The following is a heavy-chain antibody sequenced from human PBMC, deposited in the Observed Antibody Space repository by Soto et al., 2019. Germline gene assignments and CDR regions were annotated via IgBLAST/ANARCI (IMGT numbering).Heavy chain of an antibody. V-gene: IGHV4-30-4*01. D-gene: IGHD6-19*01. J-gene: IGHJ3*01. CDR2: IYYSGSA. CDR1: GDSINSRDYY. Sequence: QVHLQESGPGLVKPSQTLSLTCTVSGDSINSRDYYWGWIRQPPGKGLEWIGYIYYSGSAYYNPSLRSRVTICLDTTKNQFSLEVRSVTASDTAVYCGARLDNSGFEGAVDLWGQGTMVTVSS. CDR3: ARLDNSGFEGAVDL.